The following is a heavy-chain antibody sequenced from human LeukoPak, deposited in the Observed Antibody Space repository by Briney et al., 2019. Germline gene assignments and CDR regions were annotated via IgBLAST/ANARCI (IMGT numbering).Heavy chain of an antibody. J-gene: IGHJ5*02. CDR2: ISGSGSSR. CDR1: GFTFRNYA. D-gene: IGHD6-6*01. Sequence: PGGSLRLSCAASGFTFRNYAMSWVRQAPGKGLEWVSDISGSGSSRNYADSVKGRFTISRDNSKNTLYLQMNSLRAEDTAVYYCAKDSQSSSSHNWFDPWGQGTLVTVSS. CDR3: AKDSQSSSSHNWFDP. V-gene: IGHV3-23*01.